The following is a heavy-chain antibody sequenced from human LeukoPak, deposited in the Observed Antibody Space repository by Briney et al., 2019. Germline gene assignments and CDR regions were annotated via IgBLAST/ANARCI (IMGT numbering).Heavy chain of an antibody. CDR2: IYHSGST. D-gene: IGHD3-10*01. CDR1: GGSISSGGYS. Sequence: SETLSLTCAVSGGSISSGGYSWSWIRQPPGKGLEWIGYIYHSGSTYYNPSLKSRVTISVDRSKNQFSLKLSSVTAADTAVYFCASFYGSGSGYFDYWGQGNLVTVSS. V-gene: IGHV4-30-2*01. J-gene: IGHJ4*02. CDR3: ASFYGSGSGYFDY.